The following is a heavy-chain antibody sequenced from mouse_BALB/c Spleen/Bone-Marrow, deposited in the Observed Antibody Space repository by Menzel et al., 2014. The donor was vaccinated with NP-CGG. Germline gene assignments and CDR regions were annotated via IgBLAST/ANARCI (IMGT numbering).Heavy chain of an antibody. CDR2: IWAGGST. V-gene: IGHV2-9*02. CDR3: ARGSYYEGAMDY. Sequence: QVQLQQSGPGLVAPSQSLSITCTVSGFSLTSYGVHWVRQPPGKVLEWLGVIWAGGSTNYNSALMSRLSISKDNSKSQVFLRMNSLQTDDTAMYYCARGSYYEGAMDYWGQGTSVTVSS. D-gene: IGHD1-1*01. J-gene: IGHJ4*01. CDR1: GFSLTSYG.